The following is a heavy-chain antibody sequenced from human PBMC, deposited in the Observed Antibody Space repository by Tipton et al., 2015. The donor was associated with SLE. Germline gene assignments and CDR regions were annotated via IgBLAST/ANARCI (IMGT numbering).Heavy chain of an antibody. V-gene: IGHV4-34*01. CDR2: INHSGST. D-gene: IGHD6-19*01. CDR3: ARRAVALNPFDY. Sequence: TLSLTCAVYGGSFSGYYWSWIRQPPGKGLEWIGEINHSGSTNYNPSLKSRVTISVDTSKNPFSLKLSSVTAADTAVYYCARRAVALNPFDYWGQGTLVTVSS. J-gene: IGHJ4*02. CDR1: GGSFSGYY.